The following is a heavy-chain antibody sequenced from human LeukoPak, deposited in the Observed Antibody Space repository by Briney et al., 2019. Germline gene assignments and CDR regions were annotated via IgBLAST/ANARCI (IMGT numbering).Heavy chain of an antibody. J-gene: IGHJ4*02. V-gene: IGHV1-24*01. Sequence: GASVKVSCKISGFGLSVLSIHWMRQAPGKGLEWVGGIRPETGEPIFAQKFQGRVTMTTDTLATTAYMELRSLRSDDTAVYYCARDLERYYDLEGRSGYWGQGTLVTVSS. CDR2: IRPETGEP. D-gene: IGHD3-3*01. CDR1: GFGLSVLS. CDR3: ARDLERYYDLEGRSGY.